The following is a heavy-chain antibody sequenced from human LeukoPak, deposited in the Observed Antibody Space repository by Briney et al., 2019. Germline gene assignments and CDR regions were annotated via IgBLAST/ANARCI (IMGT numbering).Heavy chain of an antibody. CDR1: GGSISSHY. CDR3: ASSYVADTGGYYYMDV. CDR2: IYYSGST. V-gene: IGHV4-59*11. D-gene: IGHD1-14*01. J-gene: IGHJ6*03. Sequence: PSETLSLTCTVSGGSISSHYWSWIRQPPGKGLEWIGYIYYSGSTNYNPSLKSRVTISVDTSKNQFSLKLSSVTAADTAVYYCASSYVADTGGYYYMDVWGKGTTVTVSS.